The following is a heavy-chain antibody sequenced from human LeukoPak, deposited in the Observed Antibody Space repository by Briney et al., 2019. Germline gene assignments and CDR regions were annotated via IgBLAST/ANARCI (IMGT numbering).Heavy chain of an antibody. V-gene: IGHV3-11*01. J-gene: IGHJ4*02. CDR3: ARVQPHYYDSSGYPPDY. D-gene: IGHD3-22*01. CDR1: GFTFSDYY. Sequence: GGSLRLSCAASGFTFSDYYMSWIRQGPGKGLEWVSYISSSGSTIYYADSVKGRFTISRDNAKNSLYLQMNSLRAEDTAVYYCARVQPHYYDSSGYPPDYWGQGTLVTVSS. CDR2: ISSSGSTI.